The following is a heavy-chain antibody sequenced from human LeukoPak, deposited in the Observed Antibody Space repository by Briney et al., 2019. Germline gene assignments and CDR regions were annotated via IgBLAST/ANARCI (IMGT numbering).Heavy chain of an antibody. CDR2: TQYSRRT. CDR3: AISREGDGYYCQYGMDV. CDR1: GGSPSSYY. Sequence: SETLSLTCIVSGGSPSSYYWSWIRQPPRKGLEWIGYTQYSRRTNYNHSLKARATISVDTSKKHYYLSLNSVTDADTALYCCAISREGDGYYCQYGMDVWGQGTTVTVSS. V-gene: IGHV4-59*01. J-gene: IGHJ6*02. D-gene: IGHD2-21*02.